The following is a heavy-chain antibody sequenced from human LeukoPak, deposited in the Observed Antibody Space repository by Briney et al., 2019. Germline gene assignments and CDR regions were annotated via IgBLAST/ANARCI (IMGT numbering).Heavy chain of an antibody. CDR1: GFTFSIYW. Sequence: PGGSLRLSCEVSGFTFSIYWMHWIRQAPGKGLAWVSRINNDGSSIGCADSVKGRLTIPRDNAKNTLYLQMNSLRAEDTAVYYCTRGMYSSAWSIDYWGQGTLVTVSS. CDR3: TRGMYSSAWSIDY. CDR2: INNDGSSI. D-gene: IGHD6-19*01. J-gene: IGHJ4*02. V-gene: IGHV3-74*01.